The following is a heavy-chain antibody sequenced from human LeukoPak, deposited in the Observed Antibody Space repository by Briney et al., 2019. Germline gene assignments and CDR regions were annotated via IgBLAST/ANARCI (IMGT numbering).Heavy chain of an antibody. CDR2: LYSGGTT. Sequence: GGSLRFSCAASGFTVSSTYMSWVRQAPGKGLEWVSVLYSGGTTYYADSVKGRFTITRDNSKNTQYLQMSSLRAEDTAVYYCARDYGANSGYFYYGMDVWGQGTTVTVSS. J-gene: IGHJ6*02. CDR3: ARDYGANSGYFYYGMDV. V-gene: IGHV3-66*01. CDR1: GFTVSSTY. D-gene: IGHD4-23*01.